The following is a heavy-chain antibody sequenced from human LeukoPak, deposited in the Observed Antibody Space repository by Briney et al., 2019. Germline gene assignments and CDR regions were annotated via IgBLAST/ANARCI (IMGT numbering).Heavy chain of an antibody. CDR2: IRSGGTTV. V-gene: IGHV3-11*01. CDR1: GFSFSDNY. CDR3: ATVYFRPY. J-gene: IGHJ4*02. Sequence: GGSLTLSCEASGFSFSDNYMTWIRPPPGKGLEWSAYIRSGGTTVYYADSVKGRFTISRDDAKNSLFLQMNSLRPEDTAVYHCATVYFRPYWGQGTLVTVSS. D-gene: IGHD2/OR15-2a*01.